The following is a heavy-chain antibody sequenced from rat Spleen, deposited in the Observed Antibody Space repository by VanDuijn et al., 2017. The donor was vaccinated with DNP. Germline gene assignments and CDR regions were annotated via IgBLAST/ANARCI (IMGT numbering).Heavy chain of an antibody. V-gene: IGHV5-29*01. Sequence: EVKLVGSGGGLVQPGRSLKLSCAASGFTFSNYGMAWVRQAPTKGLEWVAAIRHDGGSIYYRDSVKGRFTISRDDAKSSLHLQMDSLRSEDTATYYCARHVYYSSYYFDYWGQGVMVTVSS. CDR1: GFTFSNYG. D-gene: IGHD1-2*01. J-gene: IGHJ2*01. CDR2: IRHDGGSI. CDR3: ARHVYYSSYYFDY.